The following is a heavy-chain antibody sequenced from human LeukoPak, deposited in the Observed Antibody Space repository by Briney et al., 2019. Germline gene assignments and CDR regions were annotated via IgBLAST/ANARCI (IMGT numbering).Heavy chain of an antibody. CDR1: GITFNRYW. Sequence: GGSLRLSCVASGITFNRYWMHWVRHAPGKGLVWVASINFDGSAKTYADSVKGQFTISRDNAKNTLYVQMNSLTAEDTAVYYCATEGPHNFDYWGLGTLVTVSS. V-gene: IGHV3-74*01. J-gene: IGHJ4*02. CDR2: INFDGSAK. CDR3: ATEGPHNFDY.